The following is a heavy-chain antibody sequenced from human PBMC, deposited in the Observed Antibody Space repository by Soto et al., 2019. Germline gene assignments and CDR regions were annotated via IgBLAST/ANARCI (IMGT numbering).Heavy chain of an antibody. CDR2: ISYDGSNK. D-gene: IGHD1-1*01. Sequence: QVQLVESGGGVVQPGRSLRLSCAASGFTFSSYAMHWVRQAPGKGLEWVAVISYDGSNKYYADSVKGRFTISRDNSKNTLYLQMNSLRAEDTAVYYCAREGNNKGYFDYWGQGTLVTVSS. J-gene: IGHJ4*02. CDR1: GFTFSSYA. CDR3: AREGNNKGYFDY. V-gene: IGHV3-30-3*01.